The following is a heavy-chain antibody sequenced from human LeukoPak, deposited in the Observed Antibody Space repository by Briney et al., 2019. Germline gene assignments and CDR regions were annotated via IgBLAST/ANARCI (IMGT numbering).Heavy chain of an antibody. CDR1: GCSFTSYW. D-gene: IGHD3-9*01. V-gene: IGHV5-51*01. CDR3: ARFLVADDILTGYYNYMDV. Sequence: GESLKISCKGSGCSFTSYWIGWVRQMSGKGLEWMGIIYPGDSDTRYSPSFQGQVTISADKSISTAYLQWSSLKASDTAMYYCARFLVADDILTGYYNYMDVWGKGTTVTVSS. CDR2: IYPGDSDT. J-gene: IGHJ6*03.